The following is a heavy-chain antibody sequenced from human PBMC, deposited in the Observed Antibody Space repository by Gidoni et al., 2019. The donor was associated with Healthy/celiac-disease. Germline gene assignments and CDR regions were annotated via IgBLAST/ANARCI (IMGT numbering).Heavy chain of an antibody. V-gene: IGHV4-31*03. CDR1: GGSISSGGYY. Sequence: QVQLQESGPGLVKPSQTLSLTCTVSGGSISSGGYYWSWIRQHPGKGLEWIGYIYYSGSTYYNPSLKSRVTISVDTSKNQFSLKLSSVTAADTAVYYCARSVGYCSSTSCYGYYYMDVWGKGTTVTVSS. CDR3: ARSVGYCSSTSCYGYYYMDV. D-gene: IGHD2-2*01. CDR2: IYYSGST. J-gene: IGHJ6*03.